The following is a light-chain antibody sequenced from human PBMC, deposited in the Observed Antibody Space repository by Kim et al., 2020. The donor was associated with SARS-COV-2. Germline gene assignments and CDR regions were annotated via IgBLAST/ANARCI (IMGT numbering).Light chain of an antibody. CDR3: QSRESTGKVV. CDR1: SLRRYY. J-gene: IGLJ2*01. V-gene: IGLV3-19*01. Sequence: SSELTQDPAVSVALGQTVRITCQGDSLRRYYASLYHQKPGQAPVLVISGKNNRPSGIPDRFSGSSSGNTASLTITGDQAEDEADYHCQSRESTGKVVFGGGSKLTV. CDR2: GKN.